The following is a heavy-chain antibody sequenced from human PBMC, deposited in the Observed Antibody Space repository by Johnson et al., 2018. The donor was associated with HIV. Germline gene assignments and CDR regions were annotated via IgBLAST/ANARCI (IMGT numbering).Heavy chain of an antibody. D-gene: IGHD2-21*01. CDR2: IWYDGSNK. J-gene: IGHJ3*02. V-gene: IGHV3-33*08. CDR3: AILGWGAFDI. CDR1: GVIFSDYY. Sequence: VQLLESGGGLVKPGGSLRLSCAVSGVIFSDYYMSWIRQAPGKGLEWVAVIWYDGSNKYYANSVKGRFTVSRDNSKNTLYLQMDSLRAEDTAVYYCAILGWGAFDIWGQGTMVTVSS.